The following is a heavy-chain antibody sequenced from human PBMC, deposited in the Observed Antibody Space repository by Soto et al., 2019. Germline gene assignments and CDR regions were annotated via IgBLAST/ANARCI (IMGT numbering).Heavy chain of an antibody. CDR1: GYTFTSYA. J-gene: IGHJ4*02. Sequence: ASVKVSCKASGYTFTSYAMHWVRQAPGQRLEWMGWINAGNGNTKYSQKFQGRVTITRDTSASTAYMELSSLRSADTAVYYCARLTRYEGHFDHWGQGTLVTVSS. CDR2: INAGNGNT. CDR3: ARLTRYEGHFDH. V-gene: IGHV1-3*01. D-gene: IGHD3-9*01.